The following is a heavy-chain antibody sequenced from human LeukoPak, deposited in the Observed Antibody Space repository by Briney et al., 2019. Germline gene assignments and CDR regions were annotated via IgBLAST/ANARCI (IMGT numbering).Heavy chain of an antibody. D-gene: IGHD1-26*01. CDR2: ISGSGAST. CDR3: AKDRTVGASYWYFDL. Sequence: GGSLRLSCAASGFSFSSYWMSWVRQAPGKGLEWVSGISGSGASTYYADSVKGRFTISRDNSKNTLYLQMNSLRAEDTAVYYCAKDRTVGASYWYFDLWGRGTLVTVSS. CDR1: GFSFSSYW. V-gene: IGHV3-23*01. J-gene: IGHJ2*01.